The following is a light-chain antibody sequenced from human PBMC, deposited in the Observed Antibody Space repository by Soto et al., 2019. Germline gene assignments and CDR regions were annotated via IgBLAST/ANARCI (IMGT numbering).Light chain of an antibody. CDR3: QQSYSTPIS. Sequence: DIQMTQSPSSLSASVGDIAIISRRASQSISSYLAWYQKKPGKAPNLLMYTASNLQSGVPSRFSGSGSGTDFTLTISSLQPEDFATYYCQQSYSTPISFGQGTRLEIK. V-gene: IGKV1-39*01. CDR2: TAS. J-gene: IGKJ5*01. CDR1: QSISSY.